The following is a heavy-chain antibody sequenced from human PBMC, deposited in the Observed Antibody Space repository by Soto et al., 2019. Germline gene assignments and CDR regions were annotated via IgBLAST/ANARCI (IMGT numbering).Heavy chain of an antibody. CDR2: IYYSGNT. CDR1: GGSISGYY. CDR3: ARGRKGYTYGLFDY. D-gene: IGHD5-18*01. V-gene: IGHV4-59*01. Sequence: PSETLSLTCTVSGGSISGYYWSWIRQPPGKGLEWIGYIYYSGNTNYNPSLKSRVTISVDMSKDQFSLKLSSVTAADTAVYYCARGRKGYTYGLFDYWGQGTLVTVSS. J-gene: IGHJ4*02.